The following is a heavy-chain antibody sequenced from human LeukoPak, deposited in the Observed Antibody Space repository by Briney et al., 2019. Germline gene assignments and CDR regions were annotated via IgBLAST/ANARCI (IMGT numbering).Heavy chain of an antibody. J-gene: IGHJ4*02. Sequence: PSETLSLTCTVSGGSISSGTYYWSWIRQPAGKGLEWIGRFYTSGSTNYNPSLKSRVTISVDTSKNQFSLKLSSVTAADTAVYYCASLSRGGGVDYWGQGTLVTVSS. CDR3: ASLSRGGGVDY. V-gene: IGHV4-61*02. D-gene: IGHD3-16*01. CDR2: FYTSGST. CDR1: GGSISSGTYY.